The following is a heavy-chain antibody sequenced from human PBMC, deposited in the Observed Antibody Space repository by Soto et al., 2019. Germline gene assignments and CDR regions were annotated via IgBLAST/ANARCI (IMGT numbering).Heavy chain of an antibody. CDR1: GGTFSSYA. CDR3: AMGLYDSSGYFAFDI. V-gene: IGHV1-69*13. D-gene: IGHD3-22*01. Sequence: SVKVSCKASGGTFSSYAISWVRQAPGQGLEWMGGIIPIFGTANYAQKFQGRVTITADESTSTAYMELSSPRSEDTAVYYCAMGLYDSSGYFAFDIWGQGTMVTVSS. CDR2: IIPIFGTA. J-gene: IGHJ3*02.